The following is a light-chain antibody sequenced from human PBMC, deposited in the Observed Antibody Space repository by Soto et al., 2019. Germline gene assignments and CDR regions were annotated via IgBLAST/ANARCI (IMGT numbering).Light chain of an antibody. CDR2: GAS. CDR3: QQYNKWPRT. J-gene: IGKJ2*01. Sequence: EILMTQSPATLSVSPGGISTLSCRASQSISSDVAWYQQKPGQAPRLLIYGASTTATGIPARFSGSGSGTEFTLTISSLQSEDFAVYNCQQYNKWPRTFGQGTKVDIK. V-gene: IGKV3-15*01. CDR1: QSISSD.